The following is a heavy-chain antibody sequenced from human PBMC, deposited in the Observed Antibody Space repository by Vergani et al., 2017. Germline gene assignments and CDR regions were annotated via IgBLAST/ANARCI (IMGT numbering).Heavy chain of an antibody. D-gene: IGHD6-19*01. Sequence: QLQLQESGPGLVKPSATLSLTCSVSGASIRSSNYYWGWIRQPPGKGLEWIASIYYSGSTYYNPSLKGRVTISVDTSKNQFSLKLWSVTAADTAVFFCAGHSTVEWLVKLGWIDPWGQGILVTVSS. CDR3: AGHSTVEWLVKLGWIDP. J-gene: IGHJ5*02. CDR2: IYYSGST. CDR1: GASIRSSNYY. V-gene: IGHV4-39*01.